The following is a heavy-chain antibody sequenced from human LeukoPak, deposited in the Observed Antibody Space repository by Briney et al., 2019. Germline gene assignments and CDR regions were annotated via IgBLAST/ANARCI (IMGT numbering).Heavy chain of an antibody. Sequence: GASVNVSCTASGYTFTNYGISWVRQAPGQGLEWMGWISAYDGNTNYLQKFQGRVTMTTDTATSTAYMELRSLRSDDTAVYYCARDKVIASAGTPNWFDPWGQGTLVTVSS. CDR2: ISAYDGNT. J-gene: IGHJ5*02. D-gene: IGHD6-13*01. CDR3: ARDKVIASAGTPNWFDP. CDR1: GYTFTNYG. V-gene: IGHV1-18*01.